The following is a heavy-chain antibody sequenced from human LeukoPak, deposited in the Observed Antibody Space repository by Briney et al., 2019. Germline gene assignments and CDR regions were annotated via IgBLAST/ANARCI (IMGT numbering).Heavy chain of an antibody. Sequence: PGGSLSLSCAASGFTFSSYWIHWVRQVPGKGLVWVSRIHGDGRTTTYADSVKGRFTISRDNAKNTLYLQMNSLRAEDTAVYYCARDNGENYHTAFDYWGQGTLVTVSS. CDR1: GFTFSSYW. CDR3: ARDNGENYHTAFDY. V-gene: IGHV3-74*01. CDR2: IHGDGRTT. J-gene: IGHJ4*02. D-gene: IGHD2-8*01.